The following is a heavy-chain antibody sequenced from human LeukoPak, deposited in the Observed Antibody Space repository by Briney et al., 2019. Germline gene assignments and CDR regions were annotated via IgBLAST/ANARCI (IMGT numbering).Heavy chain of an antibody. CDR3: ARDRGYSYGFEDYFDY. CDR2: IYYSGST. V-gene: IGHV4-59*01. D-gene: IGHD5-18*01. Sequence: PSETLSLTCTVSGGSISSYYWSWIRQPPGKGLEWIGYIYYSGSTNYNPSLKSRVTISVDTSKNQFSLKLSSVTAADTAVYYCARDRGYSYGFEDYFDYWGQGTLVTVSS. J-gene: IGHJ4*02. CDR1: GGSISSYY.